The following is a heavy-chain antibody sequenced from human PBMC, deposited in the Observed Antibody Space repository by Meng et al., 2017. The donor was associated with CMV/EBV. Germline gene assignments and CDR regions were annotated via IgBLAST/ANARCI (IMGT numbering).Heavy chain of an antibody. D-gene: IGHD6-13*01. Sequence: QVQLQEPGPGLVKPSETLSLTCPVSGGSISSYYWSWIRQPAGKGLEWIGRIYTSGSTNYNPSLKSRVTMSVDTSKNQFSLKLSSVTAADTAVYYCAREMPIAAAGCFDYWGQGTLVTVSS. CDR2: IYTSGST. CDR1: GGSISSYY. J-gene: IGHJ4*02. V-gene: IGHV4-4*07. CDR3: AREMPIAAAGCFDY.